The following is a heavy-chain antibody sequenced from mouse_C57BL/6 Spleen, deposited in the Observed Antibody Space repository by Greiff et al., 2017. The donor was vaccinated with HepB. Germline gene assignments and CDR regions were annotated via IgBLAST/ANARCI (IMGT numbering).Heavy chain of an antibody. CDR2: IHPNSGST. CDR3: ARYSNYGYFDV. D-gene: IGHD2-5*01. CDR1: GYTFTSYW. Sequence: QVQLQQSGAELVKPGASVKLSCKASGYTFTSYWMHWVKQRPGQGLEWIGMIHPNSGSTNYNEKFKSKATLTVDKSSSTAYMQLSSMTSEDSAVYYCARYSNYGYFDVWGTGTTVTVSS. J-gene: IGHJ1*03. V-gene: IGHV1-64*01.